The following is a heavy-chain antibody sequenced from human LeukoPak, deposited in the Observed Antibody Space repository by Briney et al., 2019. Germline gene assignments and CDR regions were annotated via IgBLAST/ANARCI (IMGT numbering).Heavy chain of an antibody. J-gene: IGHJ6*03. CDR2: IYSSGST. V-gene: IGHV4-59*12. CDR3: AKLLLWFGVYYMDV. Sequence: PSETLSLTCNVSGGSIRGYYWSWIRQPPGKGLEWIGYIYSSGSTNYNPSLKSRVTMSVDTSKNQFSLKLSSVTAADTAVYYCAKLLLWFGVYYMDVWGKGTTVTISS. CDR1: GGSIRGYY. D-gene: IGHD3-10*01.